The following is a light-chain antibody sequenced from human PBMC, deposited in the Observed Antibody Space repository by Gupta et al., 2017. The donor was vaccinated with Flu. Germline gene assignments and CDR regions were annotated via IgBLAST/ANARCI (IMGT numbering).Light chain of an antibody. CDR3: AVWDDSLNGHYV. CDR1: SSNIGRYT. V-gene: IGLV1-44*01. CDR2: DFS. J-gene: IGLJ1*01. Sequence: VTISCSGSSSNIGRYTVDWYQQFPGTAPKLLIYDFSDRTSGVPDRFSGSKSGTSASLAISGLQSKDEADYYCAVWDDSLNGHYVFGTGTKVTVL.